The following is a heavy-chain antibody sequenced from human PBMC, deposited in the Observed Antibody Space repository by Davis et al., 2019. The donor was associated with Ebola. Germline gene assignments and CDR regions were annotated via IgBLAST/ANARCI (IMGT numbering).Heavy chain of an antibody. Sequence: GGSLRLSCAASGFTFSSYGMSWVRQAPGKGLEWVSVISGRGNSKYYADSVKGRFTISRDNSKNTLYLQMNSLRDEDTAVYCCAKQGSWNYWDWGQGTLLTFSS. J-gene: IGHJ4*02. D-gene: IGHD6-13*01. CDR1: GFTFSSYG. V-gene: IGHV3-23*01. CDR3: AKQGSWNYWD. CDR2: ISGRGNSK.